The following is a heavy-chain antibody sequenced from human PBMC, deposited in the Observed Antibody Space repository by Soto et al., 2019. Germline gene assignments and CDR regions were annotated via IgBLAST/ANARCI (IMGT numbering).Heavy chain of an antibody. CDR3: ARATSIMITFGGVIGYFDY. D-gene: IGHD3-16*02. CDR1: GYTFTGYY. J-gene: IGHJ4*02. Sequence: GASVKVSCKASGYTFTGYYMHWVRQAPGQGLEWMGWINPNSGGTNYAQKFQGWVTMTRDTSISTAYMELSRLRSDDTAVYYCARATSIMITFGGVIGYFDYWGQGTLVTVSS. CDR2: INPNSGGT. V-gene: IGHV1-2*04.